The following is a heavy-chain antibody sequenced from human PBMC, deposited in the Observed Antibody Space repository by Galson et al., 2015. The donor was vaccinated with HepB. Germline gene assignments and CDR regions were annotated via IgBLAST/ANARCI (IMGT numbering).Heavy chain of an antibody. V-gene: IGHV3-7*03. D-gene: IGHD6-13*01. CDR1: GFTFSSYW. CDR3: AREAAAGPPRQQGLIYYYYGMDV. CDR2: IKQDGSEK. J-gene: IGHJ6*02. Sequence: LRLSCAASGFTFSSYWMSWVRQAPGKGLEWVANIKQDGSEKYYVDSVKGRFTISRDNAKNSLYLQMNSLRAEDTAVYYCAREAAAGPPRQQGLIYYYYGMDVWGQGTTVTVSS.